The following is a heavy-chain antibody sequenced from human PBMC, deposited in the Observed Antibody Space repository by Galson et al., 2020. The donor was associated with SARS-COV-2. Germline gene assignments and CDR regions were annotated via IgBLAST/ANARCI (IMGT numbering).Heavy chain of an antibody. CDR3: ARDLNVAAAGTFGMDV. V-gene: IGHV4-31*03. D-gene: IGHD6-13*01. CDR1: GGSISSGGYY. J-gene: IGHJ6*02. Sequence: SQTISLTCPVSGGSISSGGYYWSWIRQHPGKGLEWIGYIYYSGSTYYNPSLKSRVTISVDTSKNQFSLKLSSVTAADTAVYYCARDLNVAAAGTFGMDVWGQGTTVTVSS. CDR2: IYYSGST.